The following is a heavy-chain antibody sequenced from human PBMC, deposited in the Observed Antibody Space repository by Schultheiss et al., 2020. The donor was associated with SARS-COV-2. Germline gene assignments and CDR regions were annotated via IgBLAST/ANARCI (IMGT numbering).Heavy chain of an antibody. CDR2: IDWDDDK. CDR1: GFSLSTSGMC. CDR3: ALEKEVWGSGYYRDAFDI. Sequence: QTLTLTCTFSGFSLSTSGMCVSWIRQPPGKALEWLALIDWDDDKYYSTSLKSRLTISKDTSKSQVVLTMTNMDPVDTATYYCALEKEVWGSGYYRDAFDIWGQGTMVTVSS. J-gene: IGHJ3*02. V-gene: IGHV2-70*01. D-gene: IGHD3-22*01.